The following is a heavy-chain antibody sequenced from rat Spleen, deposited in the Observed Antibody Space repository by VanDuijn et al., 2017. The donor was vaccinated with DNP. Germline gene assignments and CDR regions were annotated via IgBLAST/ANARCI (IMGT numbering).Heavy chain of an antibody. CDR1: GFTFSDYY. CDR2: ISYDGSST. CDR3: GTHSGWFAY. Sequence: EVQLVESGGGLVQPGRSLKLSCAASGFTFSDYYMAWVRQAPKKGLEWVATISYDGSSTYYRDSVKGRFTISRDNGKSTLYLQMDSLKSEDTATYYCGTHSGWFAYWGQGSPVTVSS. D-gene: IGHD1-1*01. J-gene: IGHJ3*01. V-gene: IGHV5-7*01.